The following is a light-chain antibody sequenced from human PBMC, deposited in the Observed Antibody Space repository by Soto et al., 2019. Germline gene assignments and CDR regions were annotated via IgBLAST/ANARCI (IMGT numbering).Light chain of an antibody. CDR3: TSFTSSSTWV. V-gene: IGLV2-14*03. Sequence: QSALTQPASVSGSPGQSITISCTGTSSDVGGYNYVSWFQQHPGKAPKLKIYEVSNRPSGVANRCSGSKSGYTASRTISELQAEDEAEYYCTSFTSSSTWVFGGGTKDTVL. J-gene: IGLJ3*02. CDR1: SSDVGGYNY. CDR2: EVS.